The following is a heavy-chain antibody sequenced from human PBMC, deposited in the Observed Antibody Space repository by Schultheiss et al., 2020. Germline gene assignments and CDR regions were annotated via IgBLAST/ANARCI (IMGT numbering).Heavy chain of an antibody. CDR1: GFTFSSYA. D-gene: IGHD2-15*01. Sequence: GGSLRLSCAASGFTFSSYAMHWVRQAPGKGLEWVAVISYDGSNKYYADSVKGRFTISRDNSKNTLYLQMNSLRAEDTAVYYCAKGSGWELHWNWFDPWGQGTLVTVSS. CDR3: AKGSGWELHWNWFDP. V-gene: IGHV3-30-3*01. CDR2: ISYDGSNK. J-gene: IGHJ5*02.